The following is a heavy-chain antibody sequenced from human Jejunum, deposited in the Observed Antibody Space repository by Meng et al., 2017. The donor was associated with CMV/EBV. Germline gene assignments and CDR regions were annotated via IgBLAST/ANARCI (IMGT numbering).Heavy chain of an antibody. CDR3: ARGGWRFSFGSFDY. D-gene: IGHD5-18*01. CDR1: GFTFSSYA. V-gene: IGHV3-48*04. CDR2: IGSSGRTI. J-gene: IGHJ4*02. Sequence: GFTFSSYAMNWVRPAPGKGLEWVSYIGSSGRTIYFADSVRGRFTISRDNAKNSLYLQMNSLTGEDTAMYYCARGGWRFSFGSFDYWGQGARVTVSS.